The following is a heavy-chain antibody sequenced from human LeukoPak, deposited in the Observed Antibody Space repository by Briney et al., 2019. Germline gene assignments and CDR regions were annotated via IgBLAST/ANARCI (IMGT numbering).Heavy chain of an antibody. CDR3: AGDVGASGWYTYDY. CDR1: GDIVSSNTGA. J-gene: IGHJ4*02. D-gene: IGHD6-19*01. V-gene: IGHV6-1*01. CDR2: TYYRSRWYN. Sequence: SQTLSLTCGICGDIVSSNTGAGNWTRQSRSRALEWRGTTYYRSRWYNDYAGSMKGRLTIRPDTSKNQFAHQQNSMTREDTALYYCAGDVGASGWYTYDYWGQG.